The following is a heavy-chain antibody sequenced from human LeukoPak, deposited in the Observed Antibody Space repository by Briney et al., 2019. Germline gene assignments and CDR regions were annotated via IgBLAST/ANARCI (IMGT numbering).Heavy chain of an antibody. Sequence: PGGSLRLSCAASGFTFSSYGMHWVRQAPGKGLGWVAFIRYDGNNKYYADSVKGRFTISRDNSKNTLYLQMISLRPEDTAVYYCAKDRGGYSYGSEIDYWGQGTLVTVSS. J-gene: IGHJ4*02. D-gene: IGHD5-18*01. CDR1: GFTFSSYG. CDR3: AKDRGGYSYGSEIDY. V-gene: IGHV3-30*02. CDR2: IRYDGNNK.